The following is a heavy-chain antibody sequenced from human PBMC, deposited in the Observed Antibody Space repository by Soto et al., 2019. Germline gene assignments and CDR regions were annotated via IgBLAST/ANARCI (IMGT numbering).Heavy chain of an antibody. CDR2: MNPGSGDT. J-gene: IGHJ5*02. Sequence: ASVKVSCKASGYSFTNNDVTWVRQATGQGLEWMGWMNPGSGDTGYAQKFQGRVTMTRDTSIATAYMELSSLRSDDTAIYYCARMATIGSLNWFDPWGQGTLVTVSS. CDR1: GYSFTNND. D-gene: IGHD5-12*01. V-gene: IGHV1-8*01. CDR3: ARMATIGSLNWFDP.